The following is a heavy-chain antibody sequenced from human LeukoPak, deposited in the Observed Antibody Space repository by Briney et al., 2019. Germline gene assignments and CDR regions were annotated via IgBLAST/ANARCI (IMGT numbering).Heavy chain of an antibody. J-gene: IGHJ5*02. CDR1: GGSIRSGNHY. CDR2: FYSSGTT. Sequence: KPSETLSLTCTVSGGSIRSGNHYWSWIRQPPGKGLEWIGHFYSSGTTNYNPTLKSRPTISTDTSRNQISLRLSSVTAADTAVYYCASGLGGFNRWFHPWGQGTQVTVSS. CDR3: ASGLGGFNRWFHP. V-gene: IGHV4-61*09. D-gene: IGHD4-23*01.